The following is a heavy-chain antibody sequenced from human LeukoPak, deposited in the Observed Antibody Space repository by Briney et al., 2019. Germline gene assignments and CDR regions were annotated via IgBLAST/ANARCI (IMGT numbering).Heavy chain of an antibody. V-gene: IGHV4-59*02. CDR2: IFYSGTP. J-gene: IGHJ4*02. CDR1: SASVRSYY. D-gene: IGHD3-10*02. CDR3: ARIHYGQGGAYYFDR. Sequence: SETLSLTCTVSSASVRSYYWGWIRQPPGKGLEWIGYIFYSGTPNYNPSLKSRVTISLDTSKNQFSLRLNSVTAADTAVYYCARIHYGQGGAYYFDRWGQGTLVTVSS.